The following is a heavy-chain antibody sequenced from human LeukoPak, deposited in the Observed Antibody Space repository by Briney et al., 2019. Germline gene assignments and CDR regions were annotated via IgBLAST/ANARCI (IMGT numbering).Heavy chain of an antibody. Sequence: SETLSLTCTVSGGSISSYYWSWIRQPPGKGLEWIGSIYYSGSTYYNPSLKSRVTISVDTSKNQFSLKLSSVTAADTAVYYCARQGYSYASDAFDIWGQGTMVTVSS. CDR2: IYYSGST. J-gene: IGHJ3*02. D-gene: IGHD5-18*01. CDR1: GGSISSYY. V-gene: IGHV4-39*01. CDR3: ARQGYSYASDAFDI.